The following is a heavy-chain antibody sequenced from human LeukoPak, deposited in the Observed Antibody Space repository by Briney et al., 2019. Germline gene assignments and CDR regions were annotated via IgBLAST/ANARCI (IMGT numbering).Heavy chain of an antibody. J-gene: IGHJ6*03. CDR1: GYTFTGYY. CDR3: ARAVRVVPAATRTRLYYYYYMDV. V-gene: IGHV1-8*03. CDR2: MNPNSGNT. Sequence: ASVKVSCKASGYTFTGYYMHWVRQATGQGLEWMGWMNPNSGNTGYAQKFQGRVTITRNTSISTAYMELSSLRSEDTAVYYCARAVRVVPAATRTRLYYYYYMDVWGKGTTVTVSS. D-gene: IGHD2-2*01.